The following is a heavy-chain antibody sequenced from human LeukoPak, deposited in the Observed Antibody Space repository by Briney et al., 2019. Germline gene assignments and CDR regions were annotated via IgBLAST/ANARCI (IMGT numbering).Heavy chain of an antibody. CDR3: ARVLLERPGIDSFDM. CDR2: INSGSSTI. CDR1: EFSLRSYS. Sequence: PGGSLRLSCGASEFSLRSYSMDWVRQAPGKGLEWVSHINSGSSTIYYADSVKGRFTISRDNAGNSLYQHMNSLRAEDTAVYYCARVLLERPGIDSFDMWGQGTMVTVSS. D-gene: IGHD1-1*01. J-gene: IGHJ3*02. V-gene: IGHV3-48*01.